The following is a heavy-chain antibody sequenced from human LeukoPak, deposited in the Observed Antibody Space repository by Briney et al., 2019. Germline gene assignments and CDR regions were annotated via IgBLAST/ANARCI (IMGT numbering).Heavy chain of an antibody. D-gene: IGHD4-11*01. CDR2: ISGSGGST. CDR1: GDSITSTSYY. CDR3: AKEGSGGLEDYTADY. Sequence: PSETLSLTCTVSGDSITSTSYYWGWVRQAPGKGLEWVSAISGSGGSTYYADSVKGRFTISRDNSKNTLYLQMNSLRAEDTAVYYCAKEGSGGLEDYTADYWGQGTLVTVSS. J-gene: IGHJ4*02. V-gene: IGHV3-23*01.